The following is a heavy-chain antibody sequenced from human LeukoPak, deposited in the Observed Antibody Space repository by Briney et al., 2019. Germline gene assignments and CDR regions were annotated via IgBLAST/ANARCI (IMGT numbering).Heavy chain of an antibody. D-gene: IGHD6-6*01. CDR3: ARGIAARPPFGFDY. CDR1: GYTFTGYY. J-gene: IGHJ4*02. Sequence: GASVKVSCKASGYTFTGYYMHWVRQAPGQGLEWMGWINPNSGGTNYAQKFQGRVTTTRDTSISTAYMELSRLRSDDTAVYYCARGIAARPPFGFDYWGQGTLVTVSS. V-gene: IGHV1-2*02. CDR2: INPNSGGT.